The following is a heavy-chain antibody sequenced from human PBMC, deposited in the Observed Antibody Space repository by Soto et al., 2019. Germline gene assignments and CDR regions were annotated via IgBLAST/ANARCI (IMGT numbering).Heavy chain of an antibody. CDR1: GYTFTSYY. V-gene: IGHV1-46*01. CDR3: ARDGSYKSDEWYYYGMDV. CDR2: INPSGGST. Sequence: ASVKVSCKASGYTFTSYYMHWVRQAPGQGLEWMGIINPSGGSTSYAQKFQGRVTMTRDTSTSTVYMELSSLRSEETAVYYCARDGSYKSDEWYYYGMDVWGQGTTVTVSS. J-gene: IGHJ6*02. D-gene: IGHD1-26*01.